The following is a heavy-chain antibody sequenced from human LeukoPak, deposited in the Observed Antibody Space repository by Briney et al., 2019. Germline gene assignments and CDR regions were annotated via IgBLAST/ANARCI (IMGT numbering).Heavy chain of an antibody. Sequence: SQTLSLTCTVSGGSISSGGYYWSWIRQHPGKGLEWIGYIYYSGSTYYNPSLKSRVTISVDTSKNQFSLKLSSVTAADTAVYYCARGGASGFLYYYYMDVWGKGTTVTVSS. J-gene: IGHJ6*03. CDR3: ARGGASGFLYYYYMDV. D-gene: IGHD3-3*01. V-gene: IGHV4-31*03. CDR2: IYYSGST. CDR1: GGSISSGGYY.